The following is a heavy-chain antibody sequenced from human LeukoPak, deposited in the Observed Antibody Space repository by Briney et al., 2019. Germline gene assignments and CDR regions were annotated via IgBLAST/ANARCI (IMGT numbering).Heavy chain of an antibody. J-gene: IGHJ4*01. CDR1: GGSLNGYY. CDR2: VKHSGRT. CDR3: ARRRDWNDVLDY. Sequence: SETLSLTCAVYGGSLNGYYRSWIRQPPGKGLEWIGEVKHSGRTNYNPSLKSRVIMSVDTSKNQFSLNLNSVTAADTAVYYCARRRDWNDVLDYWGHGTQVTVSS. D-gene: IGHD1-1*01. V-gene: IGHV4-34*01.